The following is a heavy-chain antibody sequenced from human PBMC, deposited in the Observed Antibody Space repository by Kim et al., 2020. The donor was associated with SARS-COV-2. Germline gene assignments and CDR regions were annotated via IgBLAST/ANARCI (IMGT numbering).Heavy chain of an antibody. J-gene: IGHJ4*02. CDR3: ARDPCSSTSCYQPGVDY. CDR1: GFTFSSYS. D-gene: IGHD2-2*01. V-gene: IGHV3-21*01. CDR2: ISSSSSYI. Sequence: GGSLRLSCAASGFTFSSYSMNWVRQAPGKGLEWVSSISSSSSYIYYADSVKGRFTISRDNAKNSLYLQMNSLRAEDTAVYYCARDPCSSTSCYQPGVDYWGQGTLVNVSS.